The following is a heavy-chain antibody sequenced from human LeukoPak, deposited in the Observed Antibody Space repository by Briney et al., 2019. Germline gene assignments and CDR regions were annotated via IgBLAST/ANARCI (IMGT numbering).Heavy chain of an antibody. CDR1: GYSFTSYW. CDR2: IYPGDSDT. D-gene: IGHD3-22*01. V-gene: IGHV5-51*01. Sequence: GESLKISFKGSGYSFTSYWIGWVRQMPGKGLEWMGIIYPGDSDTRYSPSFQGQVTISADKSISTAYLQWSSLKASDTAMYYCARHLGDSSGYYYDYYMDVWGKGTTVAVSS. J-gene: IGHJ6*03. CDR3: ARHLGDSSGYYYDYYMDV.